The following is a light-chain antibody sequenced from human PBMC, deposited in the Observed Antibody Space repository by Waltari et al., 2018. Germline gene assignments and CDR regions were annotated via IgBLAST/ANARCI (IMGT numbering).Light chain of an antibody. Sequence: EIVLTQSPDFQSVTTEKVTITCRASQNVGSSLHWYQQKPDQSPKLLIKYDSQSIPGVPSRFSGSGSGTDFTLTINGLEAEDAATYYCHQSSSLPYTFGQGTKLEIK. CDR3: HQSSSLPYT. V-gene: IGKV6-21*02. CDR1: QNVGSS. CDR2: YDS. J-gene: IGKJ2*01.